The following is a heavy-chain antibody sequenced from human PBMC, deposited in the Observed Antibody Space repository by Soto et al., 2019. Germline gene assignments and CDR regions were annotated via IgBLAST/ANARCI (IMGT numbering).Heavy chain of an antibody. Sequence: VQLLESGGGLVQPGGSLRLSCAASGFTFSSYAMSWVRQAPGKGLEWVSAISGSGGSTYYADSVKGRFTISRDNSKNTLYLQMNSLRAEDTAVYYCAKDRACSGGSCYFNWFDPWGQGTLVTVSS. CDR3: AKDRACSGGSCYFNWFDP. D-gene: IGHD2-15*01. CDR1: GFTFSSYA. V-gene: IGHV3-23*01. CDR2: ISGSGGST. J-gene: IGHJ5*02.